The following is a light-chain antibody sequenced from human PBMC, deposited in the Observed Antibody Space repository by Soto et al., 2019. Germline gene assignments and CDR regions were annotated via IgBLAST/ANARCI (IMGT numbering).Light chain of an antibody. CDR1: QSVSSSY. V-gene: IGKV3-20*01. Sequence: EIVLTQSPGTLSLSPGERATLSCRASQSVSSSYLAWYQQKPGQAPRLLIYGASSRATGIPDRLSGSGSGTDFTLTIRRLEPEDFAVYYCQQYGSPITFGQGTRLEIK. CDR3: QQYGSPIT. J-gene: IGKJ5*01. CDR2: GAS.